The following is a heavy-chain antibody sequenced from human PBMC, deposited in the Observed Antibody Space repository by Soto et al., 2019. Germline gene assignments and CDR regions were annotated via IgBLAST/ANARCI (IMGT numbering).Heavy chain of an antibody. D-gene: IGHD3-10*01. Sequence: GGFLRLSCAASGFTVNTNHMSWVRQAPGKGLEWVSVIYIDTNTYYADSVKARFTISRDNSKNTVYLHMNSLRAEDTAVYYCARDNFGEIAVWGQGTMVTVSS. V-gene: IGHV3-66*01. J-gene: IGHJ3*01. CDR1: GFTVNTNH. CDR3: ARDNFGEIAV. CDR2: IYIDTNT.